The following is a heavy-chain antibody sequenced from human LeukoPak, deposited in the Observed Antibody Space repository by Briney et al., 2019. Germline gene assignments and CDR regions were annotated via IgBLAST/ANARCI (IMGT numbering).Heavy chain of an antibody. D-gene: IGHD3-22*01. V-gene: IGHV3-9*01. Sequence: GRSLRLSCAGSGFIFDDYAMHWVRQAPGKGLEWVSGISWNSGSIGYADSVKGRFTISRDNAKNSLFLQMNSLRGEDTALYYCAKAYYYDSSGYIDYWGQGTLVTVSS. CDR1: GFIFDDYA. J-gene: IGHJ4*02. CDR2: ISWNSGSI. CDR3: AKAYYYDSSGYIDY.